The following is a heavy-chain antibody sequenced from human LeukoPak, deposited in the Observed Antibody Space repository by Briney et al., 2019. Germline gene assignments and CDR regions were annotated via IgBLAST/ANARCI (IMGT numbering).Heavy chain of an antibody. J-gene: IGHJ4*02. CDR2: IIPIFGTA. CDR1: GGTFSSYA. D-gene: IGHD3-22*01. CDR3: ARDWASYYDSSGYDY. Sequence: SVKVSCKASGGTFSSYAISWVRQAPGQGLEWMGGIIPIFGTANYAQEFQGRVTITADESTSTAYMELSSLRSEETAVYYCARDWASYYDSSGYDYWGQGTLVTVSS. V-gene: IGHV1-69*13.